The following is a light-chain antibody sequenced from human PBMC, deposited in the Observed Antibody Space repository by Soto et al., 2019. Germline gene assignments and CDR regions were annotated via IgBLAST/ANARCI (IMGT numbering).Light chain of an antibody. V-gene: IGLV2-14*01. CDR1: SSDVGGYSY. J-gene: IGLJ2*01. CDR2: EVS. Sequence: QSVLTQPASVSGSPGQSITISCTGTSSDVGGYSYVSWYQQHPDKAPKVMIYEVSNRPSGVSNRFSGSKSGNTASLTISGLQAEDEADYYCSSYTNSSTYVVFGGGTKLTVL. CDR3: SSYTNSSTYVV.